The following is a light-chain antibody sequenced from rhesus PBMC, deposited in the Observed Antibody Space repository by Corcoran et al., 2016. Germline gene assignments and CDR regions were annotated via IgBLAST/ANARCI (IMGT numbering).Light chain of an antibody. Sequence: DIQMTQSPSSLSASVGDRVTITCRASENVNNYLHWYQQTPGKAPRLLIDKASPLQSWVPGRFSGSGSGTDFTLTISSLQPEDCATCYCQHSYGSPYSVGQGTKVEIK. CDR2: KAS. J-gene: IGKJ2*01. CDR3: QHSYGSPYS. CDR1: ENVNNY. V-gene: IGKV1-74*01.